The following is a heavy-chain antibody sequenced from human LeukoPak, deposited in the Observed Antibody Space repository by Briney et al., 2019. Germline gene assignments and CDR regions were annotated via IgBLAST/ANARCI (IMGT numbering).Heavy chain of an antibody. Sequence: SETLSLTCTVSGGSISSSSYYWGWIRQPPGKGLEWIGSVYYSGSTYYNPSLKSRVTISVDTSKNQFSLKLSSVTAADTAVYYCARQLGYCSSTSCYADKVDYWGQGTLATVSS. D-gene: IGHD2-2*01. V-gene: IGHV4-39*01. CDR2: VYYSGST. J-gene: IGHJ4*02. CDR3: ARQLGYCSSTSCYADKVDY. CDR1: GGSISSSSYY.